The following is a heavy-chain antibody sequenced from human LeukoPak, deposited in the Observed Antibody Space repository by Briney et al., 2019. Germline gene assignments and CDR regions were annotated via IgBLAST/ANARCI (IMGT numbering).Heavy chain of an antibody. CDR1: GFTFSNYW. J-gene: IGHJ4*02. V-gene: IGHV3-74*01. CDR2: VNNDGSGT. Sequence: GGSLRLSCVASGFTFSNYWMHWVRQAPGKGLVWVSRVNNDGSGTIYADSVKGRFTISRDNARNTVFLQMNSLRAEDTALYYCARGGYQHGYDYWGQGARVTVSS. CDR3: ARGGYQHGYDY. D-gene: IGHD2-2*01.